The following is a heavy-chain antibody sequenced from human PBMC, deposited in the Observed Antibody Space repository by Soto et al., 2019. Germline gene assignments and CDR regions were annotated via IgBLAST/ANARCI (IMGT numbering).Heavy chain of an antibody. CDR2: ISYDGSNK. V-gene: IGHV3-30*18. J-gene: IGHJ6*02. CDR1: GFTFSSYG. D-gene: IGHD3-10*01. Sequence: QVQLVESGGGVVQPGRSLRLSCAASGFTFSSYGMHWVRQAPGKGLEWVAVISYDGSNKYYADSVKGRFTISRDNSKNTLYLQMNSLRAEDTAVYYCAKGGVTYYYGSGSYYRRPFTMDVWGQGTTVTVSS. CDR3: AKGGVTYYYGSGSYYRRPFTMDV.